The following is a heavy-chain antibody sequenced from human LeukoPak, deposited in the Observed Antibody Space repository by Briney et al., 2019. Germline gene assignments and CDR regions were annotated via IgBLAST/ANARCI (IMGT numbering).Heavy chain of an antibody. D-gene: IGHD6-19*01. CDR1: GGSISSYY. CDR2: IYYIGST. CDR3: ARHDSRGLAVSDY. Sequence: SETLSLTCTVNGGSISSYYWIWLGQPPGKGLEWIGYIYYIGSTNYNPALKSRVTISVDTSKNQLSLKLSSVTAPDTAVYYCARHDSRGLAVSDYWGQGTLVTVSS. J-gene: IGHJ4*02. V-gene: IGHV4-59*08.